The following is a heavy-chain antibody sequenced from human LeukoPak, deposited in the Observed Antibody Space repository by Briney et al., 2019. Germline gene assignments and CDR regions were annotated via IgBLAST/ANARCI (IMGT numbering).Heavy chain of an antibody. D-gene: IGHD3-9*01. J-gene: IGHJ2*01. V-gene: IGHV5-51*01. CDR1: GYSFTSYW. CDR2: IYPGDSDT. Sequence: PGESLKISCKGSGYSFTSYWIGWVRQMPGKGLEWMGIIYPGDSDTRYSPSFQGQVTISADKSISTAYLQWSSLKASDTAMYYCARPNHDYDILTGPVWYFDLWGRGTLVTVSS. CDR3: ARPNHDYDILTGPVWYFDL.